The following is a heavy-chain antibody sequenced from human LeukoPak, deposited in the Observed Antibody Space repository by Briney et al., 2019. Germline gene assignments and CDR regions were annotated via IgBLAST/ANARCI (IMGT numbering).Heavy chain of an antibody. V-gene: IGHV4-59*12. Sequence: ASETLSLTCTVSGGSISGYYWSWIRQPPGKGLEWIGYIYYTGSTNYNPSLKSRVTMSVDTSRNQFSLKLTSVTAADTAVYYCARAFSGDYGAYYYYYGMDVWGQGTTVTVSS. CDR3: ARAFSGDYGAYYYYYGMDV. CDR2: IYYTGST. CDR1: GGSISGYY. J-gene: IGHJ6*02. D-gene: IGHD4-17*01.